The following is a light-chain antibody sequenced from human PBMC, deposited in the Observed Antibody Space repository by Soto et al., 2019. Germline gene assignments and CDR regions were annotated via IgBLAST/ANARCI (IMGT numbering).Light chain of an antibody. J-gene: IGKJ1*01. CDR1: QSVRSN. CDR2: AAS. V-gene: IGKV3-15*01. CDR3: QQYSNWPRT. Sequence: ENLLTQSPGTLSLSPGERATLSCRASQSVRSNLAWYQQKPGQAPRLPIFAASTRATVIPARFRGSGSGTEFTLTISDLQSEDFAVYYCQQYSNWPRTFGQGTKVDI.